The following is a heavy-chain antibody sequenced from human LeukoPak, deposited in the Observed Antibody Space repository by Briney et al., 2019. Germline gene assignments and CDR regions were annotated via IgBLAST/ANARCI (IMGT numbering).Heavy chain of an antibody. CDR3: TRDRTTITLFEL. V-gene: IGHV3-74*01. CDR1: EFTFSNYW. J-gene: IGHJ4*02. CDR2: IRYDGIVT. Sequence: GGSLRLSCVASEFTFSNYWIHWVRQPPGKGLVWVSRIRYDGIVTNYADSVEGRFTASRDNARNTLYLQINSLRAEDSAVYYCTRDRTTITLFELWGQGTLVTVSS. D-gene: IGHD4-11*01.